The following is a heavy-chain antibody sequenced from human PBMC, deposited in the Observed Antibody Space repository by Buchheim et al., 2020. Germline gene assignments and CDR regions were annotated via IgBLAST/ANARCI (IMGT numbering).Heavy chain of an antibody. CDR2: ISYDGSNK. D-gene: IGHD6-13*01. J-gene: IGHJ4*02. CDR1: GFTFSSYG. CDR3: AKDRSGSSWPHFDY. V-gene: IGHV3-30*18. Sequence: QVQLVESGGGVVQPGRSLRLSCAASGFTFSSYGMHWVRQAPGKGLEWVAVISYDGSNKYYADSVKGRFTISSDNSKNTLYLQMNSLRAEDTAVYYCAKDRSGSSWPHFDYWGQGTL.